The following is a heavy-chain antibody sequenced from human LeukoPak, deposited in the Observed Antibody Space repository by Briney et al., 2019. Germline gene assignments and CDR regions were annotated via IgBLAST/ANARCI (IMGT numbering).Heavy chain of an antibody. Sequence: GGSLRLSCAASGFTFSSYAMSWVRQAPGKGLEWVSAISGSGGSTYYADSVKGRFTISRDNSKNTLYLQMNSLRAADTAVYYCAKVRLGTDYYDSSGYYGYWGQGTLVTVSS. CDR2: ISGSGGST. J-gene: IGHJ4*02. CDR1: GFTFSSYA. V-gene: IGHV3-23*01. CDR3: AKVRLGTDYYDSSGYYGY. D-gene: IGHD3-22*01.